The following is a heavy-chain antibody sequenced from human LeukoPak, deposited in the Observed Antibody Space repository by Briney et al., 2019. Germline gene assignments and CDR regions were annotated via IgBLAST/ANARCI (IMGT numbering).Heavy chain of an antibody. CDR1: GFTFSSFG. D-gene: IGHD1-26*01. CDR2: ISGSGGST. V-gene: IGHV3-23*01. Sequence: GGTLRLSCAASGFTFSSFGMSWVRQAPGKGLDWVSAISGSGGSTYHADSVKGRFTISRDNSKNTLYLKMNSLRAEDTAVYYCAKGHGWEASYYYYYMDVWGKGTTVTISS. J-gene: IGHJ6*03. CDR3: AKGHGWEASYYYYYMDV.